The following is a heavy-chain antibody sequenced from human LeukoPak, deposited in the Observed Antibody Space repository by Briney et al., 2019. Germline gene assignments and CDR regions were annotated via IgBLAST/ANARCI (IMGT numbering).Heavy chain of an antibody. CDR3: ARELPRTYCSSTSCPLDY. J-gene: IGHJ4*02. CDR1: GFTFSSYS. CDR2: ISSSSSYI. Sequence: GGSLRLSCAASGFTFSSYSMNWVRQAPAKGLEWVSSISSSSSYIYYADSVKGRFTISRDNAKNSLYLQMNSLRAEDTAVYYCARELPRTYCSSTSCPLDYWGQGTLVTVSS. D-gene: IGHD2-2*01. V-gene: IGHV3-21*01.